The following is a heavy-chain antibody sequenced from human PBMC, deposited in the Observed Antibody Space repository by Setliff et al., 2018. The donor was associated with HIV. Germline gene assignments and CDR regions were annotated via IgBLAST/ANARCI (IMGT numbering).Heavy chain of an antibody. J-gene: IGHJ6*02. Sequence: ASVKVSCKASGGTFSSYAISWVRQAPGQGLEWMGGIIPILGIANYAQKFQGRVTITADTSASTVYMELSSLKSEDTAVYYCARPRAQYYYGMDVWGQGTTVTVSS. CDR2: IIPILGIA. V-gene: IGHV1-69*10. CDR3: ARPRAQYYYGMDV. CDR1: GGTFSSYA.